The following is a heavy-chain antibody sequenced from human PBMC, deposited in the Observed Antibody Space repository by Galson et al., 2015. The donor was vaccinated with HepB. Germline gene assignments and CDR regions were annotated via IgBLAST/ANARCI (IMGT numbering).Heavy chain of an antibody. CDR2: IIPIFGTA. V-gene: IGHV1-69*13. CDR3: ARMGGPSIAAAF. CDR1: GGTFSSYA. Sequence: SVKVSCKASGGTFSSYAISWVRQAPGQGLEWMGGIIPIFGTANYAQKFQGRVTITADESTSTAYMELSSLRSEDTAVYYCARMGGPSIAAAFWGQGTLVTVSS. D-gene: IGHD6-6*01. J-gene: IGHJ4*02.